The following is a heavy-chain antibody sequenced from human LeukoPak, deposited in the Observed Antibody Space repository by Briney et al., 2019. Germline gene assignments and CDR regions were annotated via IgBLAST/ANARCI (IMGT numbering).Heavy chain of an antibody. Sequence: SSETLSLTCTVSGGSISSYYWSWIRQPAGKGLEWIGRIYTSGSTNYNPSLKSRVTMSVDTSKNQFSLKLSSVTAADTAVYYCARDRGFGQLWPKEPFDYWGQGTLVTVSS. CDR1: GGSISSYY. D-gene: IGHD5-18*01. CDR3: ARDRGFGQLWPKEPFDY. V-gene: IGHV4-4*07. J-gene: IGHJ4*02. CDR2: IYTSGST.